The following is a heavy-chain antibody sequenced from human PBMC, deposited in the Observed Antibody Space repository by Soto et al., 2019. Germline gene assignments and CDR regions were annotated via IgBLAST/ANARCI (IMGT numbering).Heavy chain of an antibody. D-gene: IGHD6-19*01. CDR1: GFTFSSYA. Sequence: GGSLRLSCAASGFTFSSYAMSWVRQAPGKGLEWVSAVSGSGGSTYYADSVKGRFTISRDNSKNPLYLQMNSLRAEDTAVYYCVSQSIAVAWYPYYFDYWGQGTLVTVSS. CDR2: VSGSGGST. CDR3: VSQSIAVAWYPYYFDY. V-gene: IGHV3-23*01. J-gene: IGHJ4*02.